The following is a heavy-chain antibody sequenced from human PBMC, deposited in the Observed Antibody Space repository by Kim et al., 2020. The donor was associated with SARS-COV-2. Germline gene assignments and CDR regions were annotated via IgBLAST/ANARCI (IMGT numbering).Heavy chain of an antibody. CDR3: ARQDLGDIAVVVVAGWFDP. J-gene: IGHJ5*02. Sequence: GGSLRLSCIASGFTFSRYAMTWVRQTPGKGLEWVSSISPSGDYIYYADSVKGRFTFSRDNSKNTVYLQMNSLRAEDTAVYYCARQDLGDIAVVVVAGWFDPWGQETLVTVSS. CDR1: GFTFSRYA. D-gene: IGHD2-15*01. CDR2: ISPSGDYI. V-gene: IGHV3-23*01.